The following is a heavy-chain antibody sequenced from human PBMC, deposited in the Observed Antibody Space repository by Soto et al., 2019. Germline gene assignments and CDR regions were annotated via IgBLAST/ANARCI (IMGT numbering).Heavy chain of an antibody. Sequence: SETLSLTCTVSGGSISSGGYYWSWIRQHPGKGLEWIGYIYYSGSTYYNPSLKSRVTIPVDTSKNQFSLKLSSVTAADTEVYSCESGDKARVTLWFDTWGQGTLVTVSS. V-gene: IGHV4-31*03. D-gene: IGHD5-18*01. CDR1: GGSISSGGYY. CDR3: ESGDKARVTLWFDT. J-gene: IGHJ5*02. CDR2: IYYSGST.